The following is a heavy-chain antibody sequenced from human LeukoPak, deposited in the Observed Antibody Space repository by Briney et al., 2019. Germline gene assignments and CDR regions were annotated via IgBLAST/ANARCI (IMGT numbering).Heavy chain of an antibody. J-gene: IGHJ4*02. V-gene: IGHV3-53*01. CDR3: AKGPPNFDY. CDR1: GFTVSSNF. CDR2: IYGGGST. D-gene: IGHD2-8*01. Sequence: GGSLRLSCAASGFTVSSNFMSWVRQAPGKGLECVSVIYGGGSTYYADSVKGRFTISRDTSKNTLHLQMNSLRAEDTAVYYCAKGPPNFDYWGQGTLVTVSS.